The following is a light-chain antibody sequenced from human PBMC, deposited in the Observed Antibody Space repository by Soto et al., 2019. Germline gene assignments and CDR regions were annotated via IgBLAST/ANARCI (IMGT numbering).Light chain of an antibody. J-gene: IGKJ1*01. CDR2: AAS. CDR3: QHFHNWPLT. Sequence: IVMTQFPATLSVSPGERATLSCRASQSISVNLAWSQQKPGQTPRLLIYAASTRATGVPARFSGSGSGTEFTLTISSLQSEDSAIYYCQHFHNWPLTFGQGTKVDIK. CDR1: QSISVN. V-gene: IGKV3-15*01.